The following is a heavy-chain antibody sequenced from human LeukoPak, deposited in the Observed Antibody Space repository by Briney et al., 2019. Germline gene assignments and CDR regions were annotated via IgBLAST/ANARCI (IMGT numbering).Heavy chain of an antibody. D-gene: IGHD1-26*01. CDR3: ARVSESYHDY. Sequence: GGSLSLSCAASGFTFSSCEMNWVRQPPGKGLEWVSYIDSSGTTIYYADSVKGRFTSSRDNAKNSLYLQMNSRRADDTAVYYCARVSESYHDYWGQGTLVTVSS. V-gene: IGHV3-48*03. CDR1: GFTFSSCE. CDR2: IDSSGTTI. J-gene: IGHJ4*02.